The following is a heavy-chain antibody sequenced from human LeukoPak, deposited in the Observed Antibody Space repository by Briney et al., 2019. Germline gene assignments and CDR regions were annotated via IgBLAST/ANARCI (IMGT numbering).Heavy chain of an antibody. D-gene: IGHD4-17*01. Sequence: KPSETLSLTCTVSGGSFSSYYWSWIRQPPGKGLEWIGEINHSGNANYNPSLKSRVTISLDMSENHFSLKLTSVTAADTAVYYCARGQGTVTTHWGQGTLVTVSS. CDR2: INHSGNA. J-gene: IGHJ4*02. CDR1: GGSFSSYY. CDR3: ARGQGTVTTH. V-gene: IGHV4-34*01.